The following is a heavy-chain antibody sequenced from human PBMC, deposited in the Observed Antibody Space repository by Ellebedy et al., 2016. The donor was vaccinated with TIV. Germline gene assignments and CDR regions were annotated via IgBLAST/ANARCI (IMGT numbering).Heavy chain of an antibody. CDR2: IKQDGSEK. J-gene: IGHJ4*02. CDR3: AREEAYSSGWTFDY. V-gene: IGHV3-7*04. Sequence: GESLKISCAASGFTFSSYWMSSVRQAPGKGLEWVANIKQDGSEKYYVDSVKGRFTISRDNAKNSLYLQMNSLRAEDTAVYYCAREEAYSSGWTFDYWGQGTLVTVSS. D-gene: IGHD6-19*01. CDR1: GFTFSSYW.